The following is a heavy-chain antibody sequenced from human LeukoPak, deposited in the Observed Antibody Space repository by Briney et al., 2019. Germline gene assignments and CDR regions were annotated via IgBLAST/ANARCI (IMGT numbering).Heavy chain of an antibody. CDR2: ISNSSSYI. V-gene: IGHV3-21*01. CDR3: ARVSYGDRTYDY. J-gene: IGHJ4*02. CDR1: GFTFSSYS. Sequence: GGSLRLSCAASGFTFSSYSMNWVRQAPGKGLEWVSSISNSSSYIYYADSVKGRFTISRDNAKNSLYLQMNSLRAEDTAVYYCARVSYGDRTYDYWGQGTLVTVSS. D-gene: IGHD4-17*01.